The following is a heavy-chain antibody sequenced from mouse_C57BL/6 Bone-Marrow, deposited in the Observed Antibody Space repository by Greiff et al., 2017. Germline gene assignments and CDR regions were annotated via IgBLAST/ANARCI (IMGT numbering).Heavy chain of an antibody. CDR1: GYTFTSYW. Sequence: VQLQQPGAELVKPGASVKMSCKASGYTFTSYWLTWVKPRPGQGLEWIGDIYPGSGSTNYNEKCKSKATLTVDTSSSTDYMQLSSMTSKNSAVEYCARSGRDYAMDDWGQGTSVTVSS. CDR2: IYPGSGST. CDR3: ARSGRDYAMDD. J-gene: IGHJ4*01. V-gene: IGHV1-55*01. D-gene: IGHD1-1*01.